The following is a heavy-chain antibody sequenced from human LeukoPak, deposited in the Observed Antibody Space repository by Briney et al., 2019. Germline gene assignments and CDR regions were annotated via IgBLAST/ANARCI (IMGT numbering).Heavy chain of an antibody. V-gene: IGHV1-18*01. Sequence: ASVKVSCKASGYTFTSYGISWVRQAPGQGLEWMGWISAYNGNTNYAQKLQGRVTMTTDTSTSTAYMELRSLRSDDTAVYYCARDSDILTPLGYLDYNWFDPWGQGTLVTVSS. CDR3: ARDSDILTPLGYLDYNWFDP. CDR2: ISAYNGNT. J-gene: IGHJ5*02. D-gene: IGHD3-9*01. CDR1: GYTFTSYG.